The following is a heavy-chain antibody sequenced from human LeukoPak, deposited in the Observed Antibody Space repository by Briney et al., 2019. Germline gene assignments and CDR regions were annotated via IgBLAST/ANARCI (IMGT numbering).Heavy chain of an antibody. D-gene: IGHD3-3*01. Sequence: ASVKVSCKVSGYNLTELSMHWVRQAPGKGLEWMGGFDPEDGETIYAQKFQGRVTITRNTSISTAYMELSSLRSEDTAVYYCARGRSRITIFGVVTYYFDYWGQGTLVTVSS. CDR1: GYNLTELS. J-gene: IGHJ4*02. CDR2: FDPEDGET. CDR3: ARGRSRITIFGVVTYYFDY. V-gene: IGHV1-24*01.